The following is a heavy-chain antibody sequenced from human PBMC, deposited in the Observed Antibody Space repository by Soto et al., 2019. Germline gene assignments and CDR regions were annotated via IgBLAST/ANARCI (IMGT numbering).Heavy chain of an antibody. D-gene: IGHD6-13*01. CDR3: ARYSAASGTYYFDY. CDR1: GDTIIGTHW. V-gene: IGHV4-4*02. J-gene: IGHJ4*01. CDR2: THHSRGT. Sequence: SETLSLTCAVSGDTIIGTHWWSWVRRPPGKGLEFIGETHHSRGTNYNPSLRSRVTMSLDKSKNQLSLILYSVTAADTGVYYCARYSAASGTYYFDYWGQGTLVTAPQ.